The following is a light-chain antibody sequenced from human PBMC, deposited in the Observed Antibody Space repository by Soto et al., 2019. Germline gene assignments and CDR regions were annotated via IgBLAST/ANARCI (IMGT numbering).Light chain of an antibody. CDR2: GAT. Sequence: IQMTQSPSTVSASVGVRVTITCRASQDVRNWIAWYQQRPGKAPKYLIHGATTLESGVPSRFSGSGSGTDFTLTISNVQPEDFAAYYCQQVADFPLTFGPGTKVNIK. CDR3: QQVADFPLT. J-gene: IGKJ3*01. V-gene: IGKV1-12*01. CDR1: QDVRNW.